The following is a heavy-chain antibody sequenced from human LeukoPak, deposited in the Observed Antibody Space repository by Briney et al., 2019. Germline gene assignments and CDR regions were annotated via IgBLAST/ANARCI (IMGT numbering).Heavy chain of an antibody. CDR2: ISQDGSDK. V-gene: IGHV3-7*01. CDR3: ARDVREYCSTSSCPPYYSDY. J-gene: IGHJ4*02. Sequence: GGSLRLSCAASGFTFSNYYMSWVRQAPGKGLEWVANISQDGSDKYYVDSVKGRFTISRDNARNSLYLQMNSLRVEDTAVYYCARDVREYCSTSSCPPYYSDYWGQGTLVTVSS. D-gene: IGHD2-2*01. CDR1: GFTFSNYY.